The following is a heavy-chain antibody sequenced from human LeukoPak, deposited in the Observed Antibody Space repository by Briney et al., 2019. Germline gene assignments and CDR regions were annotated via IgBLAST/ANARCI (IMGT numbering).Heavy chain of an antibody. V-gene: IGHV4-34*01. Sequence: SETLSLTCAVYGGSFSGYYWSWIRQPPGKGLEWIGEINHSGSTNYNPSLKSRVTISVDTSKNQFSLKLSSVTAADKAVYYCARDRCYYDFCSSYYPPDYYMDVWGQGTLVTVSS. CDR1: GGSFSGYY. D-gene: IGHD3-3*01. CDR2: INHSGST. J-gene: IGHJ6*03. CDR3: ARDRCYYDFCSSYYPPDYYMDV.